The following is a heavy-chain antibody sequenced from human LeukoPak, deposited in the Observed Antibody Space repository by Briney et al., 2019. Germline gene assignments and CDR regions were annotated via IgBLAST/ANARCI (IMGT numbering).Heavy chain of an antibody. J-gene: IGHJ3*02. CDR2: INDNGGRT. CDR3: ARILGYCSGSSCSDAFDI. Sequence: GGSLRLSCSASGFTFSRYAMHWVRQAPGKGLEYVSGINDNGGRTHYGDSVKGRFSISRDNSKNTLHLQMSTLRAEDTAVYYCARILGYCSGSSCSDAFDIWGQGTMVTVSS. V-gene: IGHV3-64D*09. CDR1: GFTFSRYA. D-gene: IGHD2-15*01.